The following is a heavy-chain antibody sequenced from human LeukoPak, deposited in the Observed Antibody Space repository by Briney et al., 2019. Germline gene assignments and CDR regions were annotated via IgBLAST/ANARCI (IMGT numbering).Heavy chain of an antibody. V-gene: IGHV4-39*01. CDR1: GGSISRSPYY. D-gene: IGHD3-22*01. Sequence: SETLSLTCAVSGGSISRSPYYWGWIRQPPGKGLEWIGSIYYSGSTYSDLSLKSRVTISVDTSKNQFPLKLSSVTAADTAVYYCARQPAPDSYDISGYYHDAFDIWGQGTMVSVSS. J-gene: IGHJ3*02. CDR3: ARQPAPDSYDISGYYHDAFDI. CDR2: IYYSGST.